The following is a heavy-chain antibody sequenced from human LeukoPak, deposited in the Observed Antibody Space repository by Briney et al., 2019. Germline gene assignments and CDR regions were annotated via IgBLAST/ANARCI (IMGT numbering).Heavy chain of an antibody. Sequence: ASVKVSCTASGYTFTSYGISWVRQAPGQGLEWMGRINPNSGDTNYAQKFQGRVTMTRDTSISTAYMELSRLRSDDTAVYYCARDYRSSTSCLFDYWGQGTLVTVSS. CDR1: GYTFTSYG. CDR2: INPNSGDT. J-gene: IGHJ4*02. CDR3: ARDYRSSTSCLFDY. D-gene: IGHD2-2*01. V-gene: IGHV1-2*06.